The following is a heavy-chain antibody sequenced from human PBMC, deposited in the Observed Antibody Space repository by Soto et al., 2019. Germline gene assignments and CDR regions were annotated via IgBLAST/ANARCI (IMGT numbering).Heavy chain of an antibody. D-gene: IGHD5-12*01. CDR2: IRSRAYSRTT. V-gene: IGHV3-49*03. CDR1: GFTYGGYA. Sequence: GSLRLSCSPSGFTYGGYAMSWFRQSPGKGPEWVGFIRSRAYSRTTEYAASVIGRFTISRDDSSSIAYLQMNSLKTEDTAMYYCSRGMYSVHETSPLFFDSWGLGTLVTSPQ. CDR3: SRGMYSVHETSPLFFDS. J-gene: IGHJ4*02.